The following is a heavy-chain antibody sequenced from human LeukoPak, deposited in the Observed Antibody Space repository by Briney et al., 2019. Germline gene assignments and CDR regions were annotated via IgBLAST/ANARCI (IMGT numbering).Heavy chain of an antibody. CDR2: INHSGST. V-gene: IGHV4-34*01. D-gene: IGHD2-2*01. CDR3: ASLTVVVPAAIESNYYYYGMDV. J-gene: IGHJ6*02. CDR1: GGSFSGYY. Sequence: PLETLSLTCAVYGGSFSGYYWSWIRQPPGKGLEWIGEINHSGSTNYNPSLKSRVTISVDTSKNQFSLKLSSVTAADTAVYYCASLTVVVPAAIESNYYYYGMDVWGQGTTVTVSS.